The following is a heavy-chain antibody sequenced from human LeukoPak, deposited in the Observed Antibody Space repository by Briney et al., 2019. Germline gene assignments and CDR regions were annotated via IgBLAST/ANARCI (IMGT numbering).Heavy chain of an antibody. J-gene: IGHJ4*02. CDR2: ISSSSSTI. CDR1: GFTFSSYG. D-gene: IGHD3-22*01. V-gene: IGHV3-48*02. CDR3: ARFPHYYDSSGYSF. Sequence: GGSLRLSCAASGFTFSSYGMNWVRQAPGKGLEWVSYISSSSSTIYYADSVKGRFTISRDNAKNSLYLQMNSLRDEDTAVYYCARFPHYYDSSGYSFWGQGTLVTVSS.